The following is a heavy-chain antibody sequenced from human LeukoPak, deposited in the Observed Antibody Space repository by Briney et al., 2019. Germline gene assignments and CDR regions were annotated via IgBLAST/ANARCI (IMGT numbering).Heavy chain of an antibody. D-gene: IGHD6-13*01. V-gene: IGHV4-59*12. J-gene: IGHJ4*02. Sequence: SETLSLTCTVSGGSISSYYWSWIRQPPGKGLEWIGYIYYSGSTNYNPSLKSRVTISVDTSKNQFSLKLSSVTAADTAVHYCARATYSSSWDWGQGTLVTVSS. CDR3: ARATYSSSWD. CDR1: GGSISSYY. CDR2: IYYSGST.